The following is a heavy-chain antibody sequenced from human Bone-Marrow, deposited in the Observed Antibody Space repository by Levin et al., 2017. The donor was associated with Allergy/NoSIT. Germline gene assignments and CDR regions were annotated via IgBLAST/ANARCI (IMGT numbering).Heavy chain of an antibody. J-gene: IGHJ4*02. CDR3: AKDSHYGGYFDY. Sequence: GESLKISCAASGFTFSSYAMSWVRQAPGKGLEWVSAISGSGGSTYYADSVKGRFTISRDNSKNTLYLQMNSLRAEDTAVYYCAKDSHYGGYFDYWGQGTLVTVSS. CDR2: ISGSGGST. CDR1: GFTFSSYA. D-gene: IGHD4-17*01. V-gene: IGHV3-23*01.